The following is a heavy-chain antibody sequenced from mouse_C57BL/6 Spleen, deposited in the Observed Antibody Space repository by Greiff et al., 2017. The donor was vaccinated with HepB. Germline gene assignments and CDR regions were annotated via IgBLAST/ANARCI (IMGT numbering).Heavy chain of an antibody. CDR1: GSTFTAYN. V-gene: IGHV1-18*01. Sequence: EVQLQQSGPELVKPGASVKIPCKASGSTFTAYNMDWVKQSHGKSLEWIGDINPNNGGTIYNQKFKGKATLTVDKSSSTAYMELRSLTSEDTAVYYCARYGYAMDYWGQGTSVTVSS. J-gene: IGHJ4*01. CDR3: ARYGYAMDY. CDR2: INPNNGGT. D-gene: IGHD1-1*01.